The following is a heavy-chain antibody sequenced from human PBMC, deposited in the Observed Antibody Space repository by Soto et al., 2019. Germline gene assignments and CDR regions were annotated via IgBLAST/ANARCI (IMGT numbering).Heavy chain of an antibody. CDR3: ARGDRYGGAEYFQY. D-gene: IGHD4-17*01. V-gene: IGHV3-74*01. Sequence: EVQLVESGGGLVQPGGSLRLSCAASGFTFSSYWMHWVRQAPGKGLVWVSRINSDGSSTSYAESVKGRFTISRDNAKNMLYVQLNNLRAEDTAVYYCARGDRYGGAEYFQYWGQGTLVTVSS. CDR1: GFTFSSYW. J-gene: IGHJ1*01. CDR2: INSDGSST.